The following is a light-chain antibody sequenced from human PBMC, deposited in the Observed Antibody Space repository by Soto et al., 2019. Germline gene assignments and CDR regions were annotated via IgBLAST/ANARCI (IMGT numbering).Light chain of an antibody. CDR1: QSVSSN. J-gene: IGKJ1*01. CDR2: GAS. CDR3: KQYNHWPPWT. Sequence: EIVMTQSPATLSVYPGEIATLSCRASQSVSSNLAWYQQKPGQAPRLLIYGASTRATDIPARFSGSGSGTEFTLTISSLQSEDFAVYYCKQYNHWPPWTFGQGTKVDIK. V-gene: IGKV3-15*01.